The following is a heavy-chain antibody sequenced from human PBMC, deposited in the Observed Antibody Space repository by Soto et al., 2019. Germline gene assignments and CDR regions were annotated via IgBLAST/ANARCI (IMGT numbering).Heavy chain of an antibody. CDR2: IYRTGGT. CDR3: ASRDPGTSVDY. D-gene: IGHD1-7*01. V-gene: IGHV4-4*02. CDR1: GGSFTSNNW. J-gene: IGHJ4*02. Sequence: QVQLQELGPGLVKPSGTLSLTCAVSGGSFTSNNWWTWVRQPPGQGLECIGEIYRTGGTNHNPSLKSRVTISLDKSENEFSLKVTSLTAADTAVYYCASRDPGTSVDYWGQGTLVTVSS.